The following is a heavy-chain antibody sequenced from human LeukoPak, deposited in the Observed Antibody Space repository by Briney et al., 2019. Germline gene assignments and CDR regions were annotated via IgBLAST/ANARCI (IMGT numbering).Heavy chain of an antibody. CDR2: INPNSGNT. D-gene: IGHD3-9*01. J-gene: IGHJ5*02. V-gene: IGHV1-8*01. CDR1: GYTFTSYD. Sequence: ASVKVSCKSSGYTFTSYDINWVRPATGQGLEWMGWINPNSGNTGYAQKFQGRVTMTRNTSISTAYMELSSLRSEDTAVYYCARGLRIRYFDWLGSGRPVGYWFDPWGQGTLVTVSS. CDR3: ARGLRIRYFDWLGSGRPVGYWFDP.